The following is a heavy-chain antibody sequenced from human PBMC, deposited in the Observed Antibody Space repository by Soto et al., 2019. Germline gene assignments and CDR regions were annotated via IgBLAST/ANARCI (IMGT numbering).Heavy chain of an antibody. Sequence: PSETLSLTCTVSVGSISSYYWSWLRQPPGKGLEWIGYIYYSGSSNYNPSLKSRVTISVDTSKNQFSLKLSSVNAADTAVYYCARDRILTGKTYGKEVWGQGTTVTVSS. CDR2: IYYSGSS. CDR3: ARDRILTGKTYGKEV. CDR1: VGSISSYY. V-gene: IGHV4-59*01. J-gene: IGHJ6*02. D-gene: IGHD7-27*01.